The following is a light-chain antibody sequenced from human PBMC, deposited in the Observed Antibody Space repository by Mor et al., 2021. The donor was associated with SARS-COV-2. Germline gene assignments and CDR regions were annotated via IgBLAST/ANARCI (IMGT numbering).Light chain of an antibody. Sequence: GGGFDLVSWYQHHPGKAPKFLIYEVSKRPSGVPNRFSGSKSGNTASLIISGLQAEDEAQYYCCSYAGSSIVVFGGGTKLT. J-gene: IGLJ3*02. V-gene: IGLV2-23*02. CDR2: EVS. CDR3: CSYAGSSIVV. CDR1: GGGFDL.